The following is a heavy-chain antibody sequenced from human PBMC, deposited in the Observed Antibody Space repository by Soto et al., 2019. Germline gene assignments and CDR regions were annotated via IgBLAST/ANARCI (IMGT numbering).Heavy chain of an antibody. CDR1: GGTFSSYA. CDR2: IIPIFGTA. V-gene: IGHV1-69*01. J-gene: IGHJ6*02. Sequence: QVQLVQSGAEVKKPGSSVKVSCKASGGTFSSYAISWVRQAPGQGLEWMGGIIPIFGTANYAQKFQGRVTITADETTSTAYVELSSLRSEDTDVYYCAGVILEVPSHVSGYYGMDVGGQGTTVTVSS. CDR3: AGVILEVPSHVSGYYGMDV.